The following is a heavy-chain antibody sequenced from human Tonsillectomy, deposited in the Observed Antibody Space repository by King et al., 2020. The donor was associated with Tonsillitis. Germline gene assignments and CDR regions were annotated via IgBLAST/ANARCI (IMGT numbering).Heavy chain of an antibody. CDR3: ARLYTPYYYDSSASGDDLD. J-gene: IGHJ4*02. CDR2: TYYSGST. V-gene: IGHV4-39*01. CDR1: GGSISSSSYY. D-gene: IGHD3-22*01. Sequence: LQLQESGPGLVKPSETLSLTCTVSGGSISSSSYYLGWIRQPPGKGLEWIGSTYYSGSTYYNPSLMIRVTISVDTSKNQFSLMLSSVTAADTAVYYCARLYTPYYYDSSASGDDLDWGQGTLVTVSS.